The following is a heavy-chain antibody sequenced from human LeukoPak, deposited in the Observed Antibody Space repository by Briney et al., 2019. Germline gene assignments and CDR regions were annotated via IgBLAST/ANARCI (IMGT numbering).Heavy chain of an antibody. V-gene: IGHV3-48*03. CDR2: ISSSGGTR. J-gene: IGHJ4*02. CDR3: ARDARYYYGSGSSPHFDY. Sequence: GGSLRLSCAASGFTFSSYEMNWVRQAPGKGLEWVSYISSSGGTRYYADSVKGRFTISRDNAKNSLYLQMNSLRAEDTAVYYCARDARYYYGSGSSPHFDYWGQGTLVTVPS. CDR1: GFTFSSYE. D-gene: IGHD3-10*01.